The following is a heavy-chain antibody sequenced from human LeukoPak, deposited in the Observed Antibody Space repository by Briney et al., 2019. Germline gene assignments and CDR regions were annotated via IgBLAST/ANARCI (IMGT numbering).Heavy chain of an antibody. CDR3: ATKQWLAPPPDS. V-gene: IGHV3-74*01. D-gene: IGHD6-19*01. CDR1: GFPLSKKR. J-gene: IGHJ4*02. CDR2: INTDGTVT. Sequence: GGSLRLLCAASGFPLSKKRKLYLRQAPGKGLESVSRINTDGTVTTYADSVKGRFTVSRDNADNTMFLQMNSVRDEDTAVYYCATKQWLAPPPDSWGQGTPVTVSS.